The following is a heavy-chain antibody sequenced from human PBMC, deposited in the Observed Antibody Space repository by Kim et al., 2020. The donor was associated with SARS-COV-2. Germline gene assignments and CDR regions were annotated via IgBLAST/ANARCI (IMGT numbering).Heavy chain of an antibody. J-gene: IGHJ3*02. Sequence: PSFQGQVTISADKPISTAYLQWSSLKASDTAMYYCARSRGRGGFLDAFDIWGQGTMVTVSS. V-gene: IGHV5-51*04. D-gene: IGHD3-16*01. CDR3: ARSRGRGGFLDAFDI.